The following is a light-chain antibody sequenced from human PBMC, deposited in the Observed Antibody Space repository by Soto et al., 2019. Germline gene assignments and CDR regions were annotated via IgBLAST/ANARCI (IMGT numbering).Light chain of an antibody. J-gene: IGLJ3*02. CDR1: GASVASDF. CDR3: QSCDDNTWV. CDR2: EDN. Sequence: NFMLTQPHSVSASPGKTVTISCTRSGASVASDFVQWFQQRPGSSPTTVICEDNESPSGVPDRFSGSIDSSSNSASLTISGLRSEDEADYYCQSCDDNTWVFGGGTKLTVL. V-gene: IGLV6-57*01.